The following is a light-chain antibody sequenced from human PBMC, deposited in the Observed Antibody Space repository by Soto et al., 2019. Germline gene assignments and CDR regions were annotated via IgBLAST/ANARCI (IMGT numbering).Light chain of an antibody. CDR2: YDD. CDR3: ATWDDRLNAVV. V-gene: IGLV1-36*01. CDR1: GSNIGKNA. Sequence: QSVLTQPPSVSGAPRQRVTISCSGSGSNIGKNAVNWYQQLPGKAPKLVIYYDDLVPLGGSDRFSGSKAGTSVSLAISGLQSEDEADYYCATWDDRLNAVVFGGGTKLTVL. J-gene: IGLJ2*01.